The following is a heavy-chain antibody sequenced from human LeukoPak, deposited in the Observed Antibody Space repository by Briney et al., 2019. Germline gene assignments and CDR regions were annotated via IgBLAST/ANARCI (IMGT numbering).Heavy chain of an antibody. V-gene: IGHV3-66*02. J-gene: IGHJ4*02. CDR2: IYSGGST. CDR3: ARGSTNPFDY. Sequence: PGGSLRLSCAASGFTFSSYWMSWVRQAPGKGLEWVSVIYSGGSTYYADSVKGRFTISRDNSKNTLYLQMNSLRAEDTAVYYCARGSTNPFDYWGQGTLVTVSS. CDR1: GFTFSSYW. D-gene: IGHD1-26*01.